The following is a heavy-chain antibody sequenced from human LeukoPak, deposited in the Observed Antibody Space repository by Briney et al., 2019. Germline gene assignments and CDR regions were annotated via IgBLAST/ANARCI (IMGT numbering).Heavy chain of an antibody. CDR2: ISGSGGST. CDR1: GFTFSSYA. V-gene: IGHV3-23*01. CDR3: AKSLLWFGETYVFDY. D-gene: IGHD3-10*01. Sequence: GGSLRLSCAASGFTFSSYAMSWVRQAPGKGLEWVSAISGSGGSTYYADSVKGRFTISRDNSKNPLYLQMNSLRAEDTAVYYCAKSLLWFGETYVFDYWGQGTLVTVSS. J-gene: IGHJ4*02.